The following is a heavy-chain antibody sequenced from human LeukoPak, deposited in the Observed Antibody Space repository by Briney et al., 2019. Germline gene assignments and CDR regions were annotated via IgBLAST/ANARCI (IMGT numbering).Heavy chain of an antibody. Sequence: GGSLRLSCAASGFIVSSNYMSWVRQAPGKGLEWVSVIYSGGSTYYADSVKGRFIISRDNAKNSLYLQMNSLRAEDTAVYYCASTRLRIAVAGTVFDPCGQGTLVTVSS. V-gene: IGHV3-53*01. J-gene: IGHJ5*02. CDR3: ASTRLRIAVAGTVFDP. D-gene: IGHD6-19*01. CDR1: GFIVSSNY. CDR2: IYSGGST.